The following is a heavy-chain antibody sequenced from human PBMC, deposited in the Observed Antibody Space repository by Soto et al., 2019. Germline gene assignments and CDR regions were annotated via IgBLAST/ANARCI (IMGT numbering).Heavy chain of an antibody. V-gene: IGHV3-11*06. Sequence: GGSLRLSCAASGFTFSDYYMSWIRQAPGKGLEWVSYISSSSSYTNYADSVKGRFTISRDNAKNSLYLQMNSLRAEDTAVYYCARDTTYYYDSSGYPPDYWGQGTLVTVS. CDR1: GFTFSDYY. CDR2: ISSSSSYT. J-gene: IGHJ4*02. CDR3: ARDTTYYYDSSGYPPDY. D-gene: IGHD3-22*01.